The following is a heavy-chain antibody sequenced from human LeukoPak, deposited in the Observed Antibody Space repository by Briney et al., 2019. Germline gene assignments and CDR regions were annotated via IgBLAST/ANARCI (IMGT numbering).Heavy chain of an antibody. Sequence: GGSLRLSCAASELTFSRYAMTWVRQAPGKGLEWVSYISSSGSTIYYADSVKGRFTISRDNAKNSLYLQMNSLRAEDTAVYYCARLSRTLDYWGQGTLVTVSS. CDR1: ELTFSRYA. CDR3: ARLSRTLDY. D-gene: IGHD1-7*01. J-gene: IGHJ4*02. CDR2: ISSSGSTI. V-gene: IGHV3-48*04.